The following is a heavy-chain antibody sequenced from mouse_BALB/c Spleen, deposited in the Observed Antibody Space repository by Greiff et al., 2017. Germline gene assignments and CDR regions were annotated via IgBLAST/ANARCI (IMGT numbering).Heavy chain of an antibody. CDR2: IDPANGNT. CDR3: ARYWDGFAY. Sequence: EVQLQQSGAELVRSGASVKLSCTASGFNIKDYYMHWVKQRPEQGLEWIGRIDPANGNTKYDPKFQGKATITADTSSNTAYLQLSSLTSEDTAVYYCARYWDGFAYWGQGTLVTVSA. D-gene: IGHD4-1*01. J-gene: IGHJ3*01. V-gene: IGHV14-3*02. CDR1: GFNIKDYY.